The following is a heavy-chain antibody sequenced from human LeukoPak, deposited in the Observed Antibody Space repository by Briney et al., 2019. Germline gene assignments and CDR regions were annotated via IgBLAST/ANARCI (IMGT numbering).Heavy chain of an antibody. J-gene: IGHJ1*01. CDR2: ISYDGSNK. CDR3: AKDRNQLLSYFQH. V-gene: IGHV3-30*18. D-gene: IGHD2-2*01. CDR1: GFTFSSYG. Sequence: GGSLRLSCAASGFTFSSYGMHWVRQAPGKGLEWVAVISYDGSNKYYADSVKGRFTISRDNSKNTLYLQMNSLRAEDTAVYYCAKDRNQLLSYFQHWGQGTLVTVSS.